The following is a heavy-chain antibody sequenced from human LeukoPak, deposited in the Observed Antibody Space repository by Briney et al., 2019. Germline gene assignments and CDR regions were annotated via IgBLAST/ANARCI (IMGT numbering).Heavy chain of an antibody. Sequence: ASVKVSCKVSGYTFTDYYMRWVRQAPGQGLEWMGIINPSGGSTSYAQKFQGRVTMTRDTSTSTVYMELSSLRSEDTAVYYCAREGLQQDNDYWGQGTLVTVSS. CDR2: INPSGGST. CDR3: AREGLQQDNDY. D-gene: IGHD5-24*01. J-gene: IGHJ4*02. CDR1: GYTFTDYY. V-gene: IGHV1-46*01.